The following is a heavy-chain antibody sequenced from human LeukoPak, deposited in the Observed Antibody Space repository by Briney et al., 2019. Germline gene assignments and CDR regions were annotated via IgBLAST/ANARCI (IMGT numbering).Heavy chain of an antibody. CDR3: ARLGSDYGDGIDY. CDR2: INHSGST. J-gene: IGHJ4*02. V-gene: IGHV4-34*01. D-gene: IGHD4-17*01. CDR1: GGSFSGYY. Sequence: SETLSLTCAVYGGSFSGYYWSWIRQPPGEGLEWIGEINHSGSTNYNPSLKSRVTISVDASKNQFSLKLSSVTAADTAVYYCARLGSDYGDGIDYWGQGTLVTVSS.